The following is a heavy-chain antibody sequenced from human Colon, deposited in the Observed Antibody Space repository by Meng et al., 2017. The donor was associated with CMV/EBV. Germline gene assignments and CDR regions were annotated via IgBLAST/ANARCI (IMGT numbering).Heavy chain of an antibody. Sequence: EVRLVDSGGGLVQPGGSLRLSCAASGFTFRDHYMDWVRQAPGKGLEWVGRTRNKANSYTTEYAASVKGRFTVSRDELENSLYLQMNSLKTEDTAVYYCAREVGAFDYWGQGILVTVSS. CDR1: GFTFRDHY. D-gene: IGHD1-26*01. CDR2: TRNKANSYTT. V-gene: IGHV3-72*01. CDR3: AREVGAFDY. J-gene: IGHJ4*02.